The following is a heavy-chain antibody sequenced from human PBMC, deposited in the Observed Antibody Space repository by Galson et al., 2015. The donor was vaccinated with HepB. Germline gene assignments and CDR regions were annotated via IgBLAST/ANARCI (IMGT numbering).Heavy chain of an antibody. CDR3: ARFLESVNGINPGWFDP. CDR1: ELSFGSYW. J-gene: IGHJ5*02. CDR2: INQDGRET. D-gene: IGHD3-3*01. V-gene: IGHV3-7*01. Sequence: SLRLSCAAGELSFGSYWMSWVRQAPGKGLQWVANINQDGRETYYVDSVKGRFTISRDNAKNSLYLQMNSLRAEDTAIYYCARFLESVNGINPGWFDPWGLGTLVIVSS.